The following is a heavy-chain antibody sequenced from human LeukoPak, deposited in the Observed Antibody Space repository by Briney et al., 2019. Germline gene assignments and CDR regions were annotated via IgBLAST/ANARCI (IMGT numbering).Heavy chain of an antibody. CDR2: IYYSGST. Sequence: SETLSLTCTVSGGSISSSSYYWGWIRQPPGKGLEWIGSIYYSGSTNYNPSLKSRVTISVDTSKNQFSLKLSSVTAADTAVYYCASSPVSSMIDYWGQGTLVTVST. CDR3: ASSPVSSMIDY. V-gene: IGHV4-39*07. D-gene: IGHD6-13*01. J-gene: IGHJ4*02. CDR1: GGSISSSSYY.